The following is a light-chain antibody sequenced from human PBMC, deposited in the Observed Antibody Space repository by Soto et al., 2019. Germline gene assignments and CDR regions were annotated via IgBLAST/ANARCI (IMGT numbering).Light chain of an antibody. J-gene: IGKJ5*01. CDR2: DAS. Sequence: EIVMTHSPATLSVSPGERATLSCRASQSVSSNLAWYQQKPGQAPRLLIYDASTRATVIPARFSGSGSGTEFTLTISSLQSEDFAVYYCKQYKEWPPFTFGQGTRLEIK. CDR1: QSVSSN. V-gene: IGKV3-15*01. CDR3: KQYKEWPPFT.